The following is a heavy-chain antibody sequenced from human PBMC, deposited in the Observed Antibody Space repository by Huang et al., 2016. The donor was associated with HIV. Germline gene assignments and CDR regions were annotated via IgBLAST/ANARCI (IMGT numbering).Heavy chain of an antibody. Sequence: QVQLVEFGGGVVQPGGSLRLSCATSGFTFTNSGMHWVRQGPGKGLEWVAFIRVDGTTIDYADSVKGRFTISRDSSKSTLYLQMNSLRAEDTAVYYCAKDWYDISGSTGGGDLWGQGTLVTVSS. J-gene: IGHJ5*02. CDR2: IRVDGTTI. V-gene: IGHV3-30*02. D-gene: IGHD3-22*01. CDR3: AKDWYDISGSTGGGDL. CDR1: GFTFTNSG.